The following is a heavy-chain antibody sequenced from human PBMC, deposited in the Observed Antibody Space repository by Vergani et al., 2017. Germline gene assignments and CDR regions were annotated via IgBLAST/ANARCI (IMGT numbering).Heavy chain of an antibody. Sequence: QVQLVESGGGVVQPGRSLRLSCAASGFTFSSYGMHWVRQAPGKGLEWVAVIWYDGSNKYYADSVKGRFTISRDNSKNTLYLQMNSLRAEDTAVYYCAKEPYVVVTEVYFQHWGQGTLVTVSS. CDR1: GFTFSSYG. V-gene: IGHV3-33*06. D-gene: IGHD2-21*02. CDR3: AKEPYVVVTEVYFQH. J-gene: IGHJ1*01. CDR2: IWYDGSNK.